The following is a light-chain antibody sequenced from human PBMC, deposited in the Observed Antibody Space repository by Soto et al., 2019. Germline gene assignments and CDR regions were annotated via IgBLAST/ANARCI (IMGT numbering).Light chain of an antibody. CDR1: GSDVGRSDF. CDR3: IRCTTVSTRCV. Sequence: QSALTQPASVSGSPGQSITISCTGTGSDVGRSDFVSWFQQLPGSVPKLVIYEVTGRPSGTSDRFSGSKSGNTASLTISGLQPDDDEDYYCIRCTTVSTRCVFGRGTKVTVL. V-gene: IGLV2-14*01. CDR2: EVT. J-gene: IGLJ1*01.